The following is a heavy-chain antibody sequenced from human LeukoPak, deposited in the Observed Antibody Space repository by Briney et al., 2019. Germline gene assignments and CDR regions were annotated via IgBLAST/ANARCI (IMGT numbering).Heavy chain of an antibody. D-gene: IGHD6-6*01. Sequence: GGSLRLSCAASGFTFSSYGMHWVRQAPGKGLEWVAVIWYDGSNKYYADSVKGRFTISRDNSKNTLYLQMNSLRAEDTAVYYCARDLRSSSFSYFDYWGQGTLVTVSS. CDR2: IWYDGSNK. J-gene: IGHJ4*02. CDR3: ARDLRSSSFSYFDY. V-gene: IGHV3-33*01. CDR1: GFTFSSYG.